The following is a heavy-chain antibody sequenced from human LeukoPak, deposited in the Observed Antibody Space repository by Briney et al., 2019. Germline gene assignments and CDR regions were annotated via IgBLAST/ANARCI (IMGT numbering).Heavy chain of an antibody. J-gene: IGHJ6*03. V-gene: IGHV4-59*06. CDR1: GGSISSYY. D-gene: IGHD1-14*01. CDR2: IYYTGFT. Sequence: SETLSLTCTVSGGSISSYYWSWIRQPAGKGLEWIGYIYYTGFTYCKPSLKSRVTMSVDTSQNQFSLRMSSMTAADTAVYYCARAGLGIENYYYYMDVWGKGTTVTVSS. CDR3: ARAGLGIENYYYYMDV.